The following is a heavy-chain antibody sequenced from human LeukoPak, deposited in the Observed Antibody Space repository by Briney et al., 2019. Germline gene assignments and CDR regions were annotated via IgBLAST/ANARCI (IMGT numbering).Heavy chain of an antibody. J-gene: IGHJ6*02. CDR1: GGSISSYY. D-gene: IGHD3-3*01. CDR3: ARLGHLEWLFLAEVDPNYYGMDV. Sequence: SETLSLTCTVSGGSISSYYWSWIRQPPGKGLEWIGYIYYSGSTNYNPSLKSRVTISVDTSKNQFSLKLSSVTAADTAVYYCARLGHLEWLFLAEVDPNYYGMDVWGQGTTVTVSS. CDR2: IYYSGST. V-gene: IGHV4-59*08.